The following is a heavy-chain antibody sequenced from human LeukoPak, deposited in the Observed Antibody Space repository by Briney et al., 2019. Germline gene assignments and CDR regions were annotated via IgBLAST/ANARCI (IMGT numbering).Heavy chain of an antibody. CDR3: ARGEYYYDGGY. V-gene: IGHV3-7*04. CDR2: IKRDGSEK. J-gene: IGHJ1*01. D-gene: IGHD3-22*01. CDR1: GLTFSSFW. Sequence: GGSLRLSCAASGLTFSSFWMSWIRQAPGKGLEWVANIKRDGSEKYYVDSVKGRFTISRDNAKNSLYLQMNSLRVEDTAVYYCARGEYYYDGGYWGQGTLVTVSS.